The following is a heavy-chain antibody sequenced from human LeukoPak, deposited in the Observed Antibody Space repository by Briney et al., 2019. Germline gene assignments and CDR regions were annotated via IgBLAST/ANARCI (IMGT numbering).Heavy chain of an antibody. Sequence: GGSLRLSCAASGFTFSDYYMSWIRQAPGKGLEWVSYISSSGSTIYYADSVKGRFTISRDNAKNSLYLQMNSLRAEGTAVYYCARDGYYYDSSGYYSDYWGQGTLVTVSS. D-gene: IGHD3-22*01. CDR3: ARDGYYYDSSGYYSDY. CDR2: ISSSGSTI. J-gene: IGHJ4*02. CDR1: GFTFSDYY. V-gene: IGHV3-11*01.